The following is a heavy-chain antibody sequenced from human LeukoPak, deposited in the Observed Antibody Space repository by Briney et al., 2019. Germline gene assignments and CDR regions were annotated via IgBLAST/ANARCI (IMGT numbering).Heavy chain of an antibody. V-gene: IGHV3-73*01. Sequence: PGGSLRLSCAASGFTFSGSAMHWVRQASGKGLEWVGRIRSKANSYATAYAASVKGMFTISRDDSKNTAYLQMNSLKTEDTAVYYCTSRGYSSRDYWGQGTLVTVSS. CDR1: GFTFSGSA. J-gene: IGHJ4*02. D-gene: IGHD5-18*01. CDR3: TSRGYSSRDY. CDR2: IRSKANSYAT.